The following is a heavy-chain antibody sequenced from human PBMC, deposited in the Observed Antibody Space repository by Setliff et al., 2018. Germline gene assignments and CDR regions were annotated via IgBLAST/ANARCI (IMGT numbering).Heavy chain of an antibody. J-gene: IGHJ3*02. D-gene: IGHD1-26*01. CDR1: GFTFSDYE. Sequence: PGGSLRLSCEVSGFTFSDYEMNWVRQAPGKGLEWVSYISTSGSTIYYADSVKGRFTISRDNARDSLFLQMSSLRAEDTAVYYCAREVVGAPSTFDIWGQGTMVTVSS. CDR3: AREVVGAPSTFDI. V-gene: IGHV3-48*03. CDR2: ISTSGSTI.